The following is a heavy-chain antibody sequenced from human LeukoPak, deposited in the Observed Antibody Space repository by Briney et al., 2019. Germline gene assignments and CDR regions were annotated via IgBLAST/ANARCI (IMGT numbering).Heavy chain of an antibody. CDR2: IIPIFGTA. CDR1: GGTFSRYA. CDR3: AGLAAADNFDY. V-gene: IGHV1-69*13. Sequence: ASVKVSCKASGGTFSRYAISWVRQAPGQGLEWMGGIIPIFGTANYAQKFQGRVTITADESTSTAYMEVSSLRSEDTAVYYCAGLAAADNFDYWGQGTLVTVSS. D-gene: IGHD2-2*01. J-gene: IGHJ4*02.